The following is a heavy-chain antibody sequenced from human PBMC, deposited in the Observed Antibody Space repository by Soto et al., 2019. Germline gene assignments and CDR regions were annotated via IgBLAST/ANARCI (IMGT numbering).Heavy chain of an antibody. Sequence: GGSLRLSCAASGFSFSSYGMHWVRQAPGKGLEWASVIWYDGTNKYYAGSVKGRFSISRDNSKNTMYLQMNSLRAEDTAVYYCAKDLEGVIASNWFDPWGQGTLVTVSS. CDR3: AKDLEGVIASNWFDP. V-gene: IGHV3-33*06. J-gene: IGHJ5*02. D-gene: IGHD3-16*02. CDR1: GFSFSSYG. CDR2: IWYDGTNK.